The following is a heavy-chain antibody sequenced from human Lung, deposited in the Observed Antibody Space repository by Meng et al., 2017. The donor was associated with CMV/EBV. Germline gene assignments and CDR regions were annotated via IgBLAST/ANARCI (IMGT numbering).Heavy chain of an antibody. CDR3: AGSRSGRYSPFDY. V-gene: IGHV3-21*01. Sequence: LTXAASGLTFSSFTMNWVRQAPGKGLEWVSSISYTSHYIYYADSLKGRFTISRDNARNSLYLQMNSLRAEDTAVYYCAGSRSGRYSPFDYWGQGTLVTVSS. CDR1: GLTFSSFT. D-gene: IGHD6-19*01. CDR2: ISYTSHYI. J-gene: IGHJ4*02.